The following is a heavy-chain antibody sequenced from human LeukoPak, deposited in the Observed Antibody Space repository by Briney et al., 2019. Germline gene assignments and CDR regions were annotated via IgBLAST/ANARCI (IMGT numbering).Heavy chain of an antibody. CDR2: IAHGGKDK. CDR3: ARDPRIAAEYYFDY. CDR1: GYTFNVYA. V-gene: IGHV3-30*04. J-gene: IGHJ4*02. Sequence: PGTSLRLSCAASGYTFNVYAMHWVRQAPGKGLEWVAVIAHGGKDKRYADSVRGRFTISRDNSKNTLSLQMNSLRPEDNGVYFCARDPRIAAEYYFDYWGQGTLVTVSS. D-gene: IGHD6-13*01.